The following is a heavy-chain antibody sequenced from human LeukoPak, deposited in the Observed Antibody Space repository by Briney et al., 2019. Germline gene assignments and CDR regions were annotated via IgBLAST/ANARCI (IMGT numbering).Heavy chain of an antibody. D-gene: IGHD3-10*01. CDR2: IKQDGSEK. Sequence: PGGSLRLSCAASGFTFSSYWMSWVRQAPGMGLEWVANIKQDGSEKYYVDSVKGRFTISRDNAKNSLYLQMNSLRAEDTAVYYCARDLGWFDRNGMDVWGQGTTVTVSS. J-gene: IGHJ6*02. CDR1: GFTFSSYW. CDR3: ARDLGWFDRNGMDV. V-gene: IGHV3-7*01.